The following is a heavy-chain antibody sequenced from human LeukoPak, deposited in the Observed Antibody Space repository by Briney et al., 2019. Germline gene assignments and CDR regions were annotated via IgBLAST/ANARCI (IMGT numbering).Heavy chain of an antibody. Sequence: PGGSLRLSCAASGFTFSNYAMSWVRQAPGEGLAWVSVISVSGSTTYYADSVKGRFTISRDNSKNTLYLQMNSLRAEDTAVYYCARRLFDSSGYSHYYAMDVWGQGTTVTVSS. CDR1: GFTFSNYA. V-gene: IGHV3-23*01. J-gene: IGHJ6*02. CDR3: ARRLFDSSGYSHYYAMDV. D-gene: IGHD3-22*01. CDR2: ISVSGSTT.